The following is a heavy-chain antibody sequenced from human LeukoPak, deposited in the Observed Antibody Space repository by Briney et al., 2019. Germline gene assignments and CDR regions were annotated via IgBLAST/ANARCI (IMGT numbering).Heavy chain of an antibody. Sequence: PSETLSLTCAVYGGSFSGYYWSWIRQPPGKGLEWIGEINHSGSTNYNPSLKSRVTISVDTSKNQFSLKLSSVTAADTAVYYCATGAAHLPLDYWGQEPWSPSPQ. CDR2: INHSGST. CDR1: GGSFSGYY. CDR3: ATGAAHLPLDY. V-gene: IGHV4-34*01. D-gene: IGHD6-13*01. J-gene: IGHJ4*01.